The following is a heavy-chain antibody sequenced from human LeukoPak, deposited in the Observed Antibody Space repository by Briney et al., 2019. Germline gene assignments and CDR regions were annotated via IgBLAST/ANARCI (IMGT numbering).Heavy chain of an antibody. J-gene: IGHJ4*02. CDR2: INPSGGST. D-gene: IGHD1-26*01. CDR1: GYTFTSYY. V-gene: IGHV1-46*01. Sequence: ASVKVSCKASGYTFTSYYMHWVRQAPGQGLEWMGIINPSGGSTSYAQKFQGRVTITADKSTNTAYMELSSLRSEDTAIYYCARVRRVGATSVFFYDYWGQGTLVTVSS. CDR3: ARVRRVGATSVFFYDY.